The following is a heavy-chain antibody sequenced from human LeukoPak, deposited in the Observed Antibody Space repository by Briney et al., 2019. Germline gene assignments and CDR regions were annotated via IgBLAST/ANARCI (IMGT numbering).Heavy chain of an antibody. CDR2: IYYSGST. CDR1: GGSISSYY. Sequence: SVTLSLTCTVSGGSISSYYWSWIRQPPGKGLEWIGYIYYSGSTNYNPSLKSRVTISVDTSKNQFSLKLSSVTAADTAVYYCARDKRPYGMDVWGQGTTVTVSS. CDR3: ARDKRPYGMDV. V-gene: IGHV4-59*01. J-gene: IGHJ6*02.